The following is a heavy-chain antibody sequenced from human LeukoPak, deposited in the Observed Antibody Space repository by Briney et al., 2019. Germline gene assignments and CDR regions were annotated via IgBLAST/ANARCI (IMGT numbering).Heavy chain of an antibody. J-gene: IGHJ4*02. CDR3: VRDLNSAARSFFDY. CDR1: GYTFISFG. Sequence: ASVKVSCKASGYTFISFGFSWVRQAPGQGPEWMGWISGYTGNTNYAQRFQGRVTMTTDTSTSTAYMKLRTLRSDDTAVYYCVRDLNSAARSFFDYWGPGTLVTVSS. CDR2: ISGYTGNT. V-gene: IGHV1-18*01. D-gene: IGHD6-6*01.